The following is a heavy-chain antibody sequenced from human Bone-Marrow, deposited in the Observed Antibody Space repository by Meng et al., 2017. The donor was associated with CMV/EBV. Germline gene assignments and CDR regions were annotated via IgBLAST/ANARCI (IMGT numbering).Heavy chain of an antibody. CDR2: IYYSGST. Sequence: GGSVSSSSSYWGWIRQPPGKGLEWIGSIYYSGSTYYDPSLKSRVTISVDTSKNQFSLKLSSVTAADTAVYYCARDPVVVPAENWFDPWGQGTLVTVSS. V-gene: IGHV4-39*07. J-gene: IGHJ5*02. CDR1: GGSVSSSSSY. CDR3: ARDPVVVPAENWFDP. D-gene: IGHD2-2*01.